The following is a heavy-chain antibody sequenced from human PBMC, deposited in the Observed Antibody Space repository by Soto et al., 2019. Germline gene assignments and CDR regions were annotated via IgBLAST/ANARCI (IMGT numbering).Heavy chain of an antibody. V-gene: IGHV3-23*01. D-gene: IGHD2-15*01. CDR2: IGASGVT. CDR1: GFTFSHLA. J-gene: IGHJ4*02. Sequence: GGSLRLSCAASGFTFSHLAMTWARQAPGKGLEWVSTIGASGVTFYADSVKGRFTISRDNSKNTLYLQMNSLRAEDTALYYCAKKVDCSGGTCPFEYWGQGTLVTVSS. CDR3: AKKVDCSGGTCPFEY.